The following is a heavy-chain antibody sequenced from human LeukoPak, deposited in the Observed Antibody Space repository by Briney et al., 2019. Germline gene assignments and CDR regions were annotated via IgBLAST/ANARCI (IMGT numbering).Heavy chain of an antibody. CDR2: ISSSGSTI. J-gene: IGHJ4*02. Sequence: GGSLRLSCAASGFTFDDYGMSWVRQAPGKGLEWVSYISSSGSTIYYADSVKGRFTISRDNAKNSLYLQMNSLRAEDTAVYYCARQYSSGWYYWGQGTLVTVSS. V-gene: IGHV3-48*03. CDR1: GFTFDDYG. D-gene: IGHD6-19*01. CDR3: ARQYSSGWYY.